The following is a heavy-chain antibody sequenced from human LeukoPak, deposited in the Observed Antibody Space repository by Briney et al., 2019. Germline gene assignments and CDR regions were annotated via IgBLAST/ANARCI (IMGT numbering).Heavy chain of an antibody. V-gene: IGHV3-7*01. CDR1: GFTLCDFW. D-gene: IGHD3-10*01. Sequence: GGSLRLSCAASGFTLCDFWMTWVRQAPGKGLEWVANIKQDGSEKYYVDSVMGRFTISRDNAKNSLFLQMSSLRVEETAVYYCTRAYSYYPYWGQGTLVSVSS. J-gene: IGHJ4*02. CDR3: TRAYSYYPY. CDR2: IKQDGSEK.